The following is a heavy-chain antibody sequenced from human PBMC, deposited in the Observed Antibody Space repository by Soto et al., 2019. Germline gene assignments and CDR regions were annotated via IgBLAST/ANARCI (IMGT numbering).Heavy chain of an antibody. V-gene: IGHV4-4*02. CDR2: IYHSGST. Sequence: QVQLQESGPGLVKPSGTLSLTCAVSGGSISSSHWWGWVRQPPGKGLGWVGEIYHSGSTNYNPSCKRRVTLSVYKSKNPSSLTLSSLTAADTAVYYGGSSGGGEDYWGQGTLVTVSS. CDR1: GGSISSSHW. D-gene: IGHD3-16*01. J-gene: IGHJ4*02. CDR3: GSSGGGEDY.